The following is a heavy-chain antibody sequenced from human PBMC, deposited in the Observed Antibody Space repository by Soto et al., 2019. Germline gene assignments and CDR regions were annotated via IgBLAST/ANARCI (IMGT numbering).Heavy chain of an antibody. J-gene: IGHJ6*02. Sequence: HPGGSLRLSCAASGFTFSSYAMSWVRQAPGKGLEWVSAISGSGGSTYYADSVKGRFTISRDNSKNTLYLQMNSLRAEDTAVYYCAKDIPQHSSSWSRWPYYGMDVWGQGTTVTVSS. D-gene: IGHD6-13*01. CDR1: GFTFSSYA. V-gene: IGHV3-23*01. CDR2: ISGSGGST. CDR3: AKDIPQHSSSWSRWPYYGMDV.